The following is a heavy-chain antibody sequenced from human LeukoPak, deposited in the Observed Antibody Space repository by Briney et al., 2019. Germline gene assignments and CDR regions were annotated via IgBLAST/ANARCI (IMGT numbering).Heavy chain of an antibody. D-gene: IGHD5-24*01. J-gene: IGHJ4*02. CDR1: GYTFTGYY. CDR2: INPNSGGT. V-gene: IGHV1-2*02. CDR3: ARDQATAQDGYNTVFDY. Sequence: ASVKVSCKASGYTFTGYYMHWVRQAPGQGLEWMGWINPNSGGTNYAQKFQGRVTMTRDTSISTAYMELSRLRSDDTAVYYCARDQATAQDGYNTVFDYWGQGTLVTVPS.